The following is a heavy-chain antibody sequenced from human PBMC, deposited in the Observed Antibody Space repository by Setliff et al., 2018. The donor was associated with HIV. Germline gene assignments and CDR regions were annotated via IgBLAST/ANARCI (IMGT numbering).Heavy chain of an antibody. V-gene: IGHV1-8*03. CDR3: ARTPEGAAVFDY. CDR1: GYTFSGYY. Sequence: ASVKVSCKAVGYTFSGYYLHWVRQASGQGLEWVGWMNPNSGNTGYAQKFQGRVTITRDISASTAYMELSSLGSEDTAVFYCARTPEGAAVFDYWGQGTLVTVSS. J-gene: IGHJ4*02. D-gene: IGHD6-25*01. CDR2: MNPNSGNT.